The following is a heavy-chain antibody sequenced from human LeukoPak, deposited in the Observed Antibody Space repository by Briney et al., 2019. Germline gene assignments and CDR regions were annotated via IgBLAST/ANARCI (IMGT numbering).Heavy chain of an antibody. CDR3: ARGRVMEPIDY. V-gene: IGHV4-34*01. Sequence: SETLSLTCAVYGGSFSGYYWSWIRQPPGKGLEWIGEINHSGSTNYNPSLKSRVTISVDTSKKQFSLKLSSVTAADTAVYYCARGRVMEPIDYWGQGTLVTVSS. J-gene: IGHJ4*02. D-gene: IGHD2-8*01. CDR1: GGSFSGYY. CDR2: INHSGST.